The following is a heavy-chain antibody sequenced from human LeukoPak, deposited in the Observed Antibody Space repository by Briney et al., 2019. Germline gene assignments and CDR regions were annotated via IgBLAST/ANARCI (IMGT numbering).Heavy chain of an antibody. J-gene: IGHJ4*02. Sequence: SETLSLTCAVSGYSISSGYYWGWIRQPPGKGLEWIGSIYHSGSTYYNPSLKSRVTISVDTSKNQFSLKLSSVTAADTAVYYCARLAYSSGWYVHYWGQGTLVTVSS. CDR2: IYHSGST. CDR1: GYSISSGYY. CDR3: ARLAYSSGWYVHY. D-gene: IGHD6-19*01. V-gene: IGHV4-38-2*01.